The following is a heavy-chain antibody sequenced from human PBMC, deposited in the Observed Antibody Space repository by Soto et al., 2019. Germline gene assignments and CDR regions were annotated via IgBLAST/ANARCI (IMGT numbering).Heavy chain of an antibody. Sequence: SVKVSCKASGGTFSSYTISWVRQAPGQGLEWMGRIIPILGIANYAQKFQGRVTITADKSTSTAYMELSSLRSEDTAVYYCARAEQLYCSGGSCYSHYYYYYGMDVWG. V-gene: IGHV1-69*02. J-gene: IGHJ6*02. CDR2: IIPILGIA. CDR3: ARAEQLYCSGGSCYSHYYYYYGMDV. CDR1: GGTFSSYT. D-gene: IGHD2-15*01.